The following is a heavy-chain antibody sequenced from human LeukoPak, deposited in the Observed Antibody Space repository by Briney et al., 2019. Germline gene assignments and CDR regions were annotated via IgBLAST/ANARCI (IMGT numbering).Heavy chain of an antibody. CDR2: ISYDGSNK. D-gene: IGHD3-22*01. CDR3: ARDSVYDSSKGAFDI. Sequence: GRSPRLSCAASGLTISSYAMYWVRQAPGKELEWVGVISYDGSNKYYADSVKGRFTISRDNSKNTLYVQMSSLRAEDTAVYYCARDSVYDSSKGAFDIWGKGTMVTVSS. J-gene: IGHJ3*02. V-gene: IGHV3-30*04. CDR1: GLTISSYA.